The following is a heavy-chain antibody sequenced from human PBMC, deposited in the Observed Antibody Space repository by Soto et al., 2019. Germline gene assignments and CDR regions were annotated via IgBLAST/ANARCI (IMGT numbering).Heavy chain of an antibody. D-gene: IGHD6-19*01. CDR2: IVPIFGTT. J-gene: IGHJ6*02. Sequence: QVQLVQSGAEVKKPGSSVKVSCKVSGGTFSNYAIDWVRLAPGHGLEWMGGIVPIFGTTYYTQKFQGRATIIADDSTTTAYLEMSSQRSEDTAIYYCARVEAVAGLYNYHGLDVWGQVTAVTVSS. V-gene: IGHV1-69*12. CDR3: ARVEAVAGLYNYHGLDV. CDR1: GGTFSNYA.